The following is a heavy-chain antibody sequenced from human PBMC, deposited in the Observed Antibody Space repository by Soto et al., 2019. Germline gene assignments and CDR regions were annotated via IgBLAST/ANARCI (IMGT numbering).Heavy chain of an antibody. CDR2: IYYSGST. J-gene: IGHJ4*02. V-gene: IGHV4-39*01. CDR1: GGSISRSSYY. CDR3: ATFYGDYVSY. D-gene: IGHD4-17*01. Sequence: SETLSLTCTVSGGSISRSSYYWGWIRQPPGKGLEWIGNIYYSGSTYYNPSLKSRVTISVDTSKNQFSLKLSSVTAADTAVYYCATFYGDYVSYWGQGTLVTVSS.